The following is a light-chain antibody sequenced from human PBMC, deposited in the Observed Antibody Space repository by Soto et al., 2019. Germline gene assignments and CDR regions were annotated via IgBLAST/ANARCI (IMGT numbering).Light chain of an antibody. CDR1: SSDVGGYNY. J-gene: IGLJ2*01. CDR3: SSYTSSSTLGV. Sequence: QSALTQPASVSGSPGQSITISCTGTSSDVGGYNYVSWYQQHPGKALKLMIYDVSNRPSGVSNRFSGSKSGNTASLTISGLQAEDEADYYCSSYTSSSTLGVFGGGTKLTVL. V-gene: IGLV2-14*01. CDR2: DVS.